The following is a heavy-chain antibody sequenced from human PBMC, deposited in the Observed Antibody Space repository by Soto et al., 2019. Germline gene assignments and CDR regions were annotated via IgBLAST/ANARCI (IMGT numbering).Heavy chain of an antibody. D-gene: IGHD6-13*01. CDR2: ISAYNGNT. CDR1: CYTFSRYG. V-gene: IGHV1-18*01. CDR3: ARVQRQQLDLDY. Sequence: EASVKVSFKASCYTFSRYGISWGRRVPGQGLEWMGWISAYNGNTNYAQKLQGRVTMTTDTSTSTAYMELRSLRSDDTAVYYRARVQRQQLDLDYWGQGTLVTVSS. J-gene: IGHJ4*02.